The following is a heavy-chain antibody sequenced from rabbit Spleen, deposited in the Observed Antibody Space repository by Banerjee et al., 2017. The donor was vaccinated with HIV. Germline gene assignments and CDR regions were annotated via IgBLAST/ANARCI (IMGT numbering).Heavy chain of an antibody. Sequence: QSLEESGGDLVKLGASLTLTCTASGVSFTNNNYMCWVRQAPGKGLEWIACIDTGRSGFTYFASWAKGRFTISKTSSTTVTLQMTSLTAADTATYFCARFYAGYGDFGYAAMWGPGTLVTVS. CDR2: IDTGRSGFT. CDR1: GVSFTNNNY. D-gene: IGHD7-1*01. J-gene: IGHJ4*01. CDR3: ARFYAGYGDFGYAAM. V-gene: IGHV1S40*01.